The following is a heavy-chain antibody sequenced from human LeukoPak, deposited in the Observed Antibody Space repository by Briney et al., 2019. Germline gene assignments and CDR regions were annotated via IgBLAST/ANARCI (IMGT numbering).Heavy chain of an antibody. CDR1: GGSISSSRYY. CDR3: ARDRGGYTYSHDY. D-gene: IGHD5-18*01. CDR2: IYYSGST. V-gene: IGHV4-39*07. J-gene: IGHJ4*02. Sequence: SETLSLTCTVSGGSISSSRYYWGWIRQPPGKGLEWIGTIYYSGSTYYNPSLKSRVTISVDTSKNQFSLKLSSVTAADTAMYYCARDRGGYTYSHDYWGQGTLVTVSS.